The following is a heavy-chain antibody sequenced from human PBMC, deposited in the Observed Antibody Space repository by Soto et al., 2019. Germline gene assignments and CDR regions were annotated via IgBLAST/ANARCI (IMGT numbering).Heavy chain of an antibody. V-gene: IGHV1-46*01. CDR3: ARHSQFYCSGGSCSGSMDV. J-gene: IGHJ6*02. CDR1: GYSFISHH. CDR2: INPSGGGT. D-gene: IGHD2-15*01. Sequence: QVQLVQYGAEVKKPGASVKVSCEASGYSFISHHMLWVRQAPGQGLEWMGIINPSGGGTRYAQKFQDRVTMTRDTSTSTIYMQLTGLRSEDTAVYYCARHSQFYCSGGSCSGSMDVWGQGTTVTVSS.